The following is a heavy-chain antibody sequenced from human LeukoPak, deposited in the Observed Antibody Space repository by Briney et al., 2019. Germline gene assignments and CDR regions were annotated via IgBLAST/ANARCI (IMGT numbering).Heavy chain of an antibody. CDR3: ARSGPSITIFGVVQHPHYMDV. V-gene: IGHV3-30-3*01. J-gene: IGHJ6*03. D-gene: IGHD3-3*01. CDR2: ISYDGSNK. Sequence: GGSLRLSCAASGFTFSSYAMHWVRQAPGKGLEWVAVISYDGSNKYYADSVKGRFTISRDNSKNTLYLQMNSLRAEDTAVYYCARSGPSITIFGVVQHPHYMDVWGKGTTVTVSS. CDR1: GFTFSSYA.